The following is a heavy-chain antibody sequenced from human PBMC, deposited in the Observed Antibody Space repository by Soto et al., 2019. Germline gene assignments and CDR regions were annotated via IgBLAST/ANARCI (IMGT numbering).Heavy chain of an antibody. D-gene: IGHD2-15*01. CDR2: MNPNSGGT. J-gene: IGHJ5*02. V-gene: IGHV1-2*04. Sequence: QVQLVQSGAEVKKPGASVKVSCKASGYTFTGYYMHWVRQAPGQGLEWMGWMNPNSGGTNYAQKFQGWVTMTRDTSISTAYMDLSRLRSDDTAVYYCARAPVVAAAADDQKYNGFDPWGQGTLVTVSS. CDR1: GYTFTGYY. CDR3: ARAPVVAAAADDQKYNGFDP.